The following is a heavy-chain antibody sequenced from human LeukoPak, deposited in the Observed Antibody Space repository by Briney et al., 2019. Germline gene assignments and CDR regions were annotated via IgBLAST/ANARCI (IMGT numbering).Heavy chain of an antibody. Sequence: SETLSLTRTVSGGSISGSNYYWTWIRQPPGKGLEWIGTIYYSGNNYHNPSLKSRVTISVDTSKNQFSLKLSSVTAADTAVYYCARQASSSWFARFDPWGQGTLVTVSS. CDR2: IYYSGNN. V-gene: IGHV4-39*01. D-gene: IGHD6-13*01. CDR3: ARQASSSWFARFDP. CDR1: GGSISGSNYY. J-gene: IGHJ5*02.